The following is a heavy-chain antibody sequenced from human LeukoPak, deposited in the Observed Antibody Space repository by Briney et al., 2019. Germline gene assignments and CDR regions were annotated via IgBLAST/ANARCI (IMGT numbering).Heavy chain of an antibody. CDR3: VTYHPTAGHFDY. D-gene: IGHD6-25*01. CDR1: GYTLTELS. J-gene: IGHJ4*02. CDR2: FDPEDGET. V-gene: IGHV1-24*01. Sequence: ASVKVSCKVSGYTLTELSMHWVRQAPGKGLGWVGGFDPEDGETIYAQKFQDRVTMTEDTSTDTAYMELSSLRSDDTAVHDCVTYHPTAGHFDYWGQGTLVTVSS.